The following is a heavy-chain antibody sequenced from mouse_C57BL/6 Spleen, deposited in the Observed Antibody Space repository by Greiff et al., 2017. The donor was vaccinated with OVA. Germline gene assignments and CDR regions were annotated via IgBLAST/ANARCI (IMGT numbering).Heavy chain of an antibody. CDR3: ARKSKRRTDYAMDY. CDR2: INPNNGGT. CDR1: GYTFTDYN. J-gene: IGHJ4*01. D-gene: IGHD2-5*01. Sequence: VQLKESGPELVKPGASVKIPCKASGYTFTDYNMDWVKQSHGKSLEWIGDINPNNGGTIYNQKFKGKATLTVDKSSSTAYMELRSLTSEDTAVYYCARKSKRRTDYAMDYWGQGTSVTVSS. V-gene: IGHV1-18*01.